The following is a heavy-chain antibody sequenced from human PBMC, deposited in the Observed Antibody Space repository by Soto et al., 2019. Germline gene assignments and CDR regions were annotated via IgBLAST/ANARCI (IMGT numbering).Heavy chain of an antibody. Sequence: GASVKVSCKASGYTFTGYSMHWVRQAPGQGLEWMGWINPNSGGTNYAQKFQGWVTMTRDTSISTAYMELSSLRSEDTAVYYCARAVAVPADFDYWGQGTLVTVSS. V-gene: IGHV1-2*04. CDR3: ARAVAVPADFDY. D-gene: IGHD6-19*01. J-gene: IGHJ4*02. CDR1: GYTFTGYS. CDR2: INPNSGGT.